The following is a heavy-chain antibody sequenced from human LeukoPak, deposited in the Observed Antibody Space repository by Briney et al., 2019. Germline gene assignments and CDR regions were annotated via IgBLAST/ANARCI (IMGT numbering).Heavy chain of an antibody. J-gene: IGHJ4*02. CDR1: GGSISSYY. CDR2: INHSGST. V-gene: IGHV4-34*01. D-gene: IGHD6-19*01. Sequence: SETLSLTCTVSGGSISSYYWSWIRQPPGKGLEWIGEINHSGSTNYNPSLKSRVTISVDTSKNQFSLKLSSVTAADTAVYYCARVGIAVAGPLDYWGQGTLVTVSS. CDR3: ARVGIAVAGPLDY.